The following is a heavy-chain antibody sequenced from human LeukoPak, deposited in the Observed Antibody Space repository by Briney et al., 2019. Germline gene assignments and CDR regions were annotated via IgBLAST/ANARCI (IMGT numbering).Heavy chain of an antibody. J-gene: IGHJ4*02. V-gene: IGHV1-46*01. Sequence: ASVKVSCKASGYTFTSYYMHWVRQAPGQGLEWMGIINPNGGSTSSAQRFQGRVTMTRDTSTSTVYMELSSLRSEDTAVYYCAREGLYYYDSSGRPHYYFDYWGQGTLVTVSS. CDR3: AREGLYYYDSSGRPHYYFDY. CDR1: GYTFTSYY. D-gene: IGHD3-22*01. CDR2: INPNGGST.